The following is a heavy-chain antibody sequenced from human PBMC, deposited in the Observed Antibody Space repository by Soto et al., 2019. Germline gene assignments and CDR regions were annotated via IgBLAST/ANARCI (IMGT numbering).Heavy chain of an antibody. V-gene: IGHV1-18*01. CDR3: ARDHAYRSSWYNANDY. D-gene: IGHD6-13*01. CDR1: GYTFTSYV. J-gene: IGHJ4*02. Sequence: QVKLVQSGAEVKKPGASVKVSCKASGYTFTSYVITRVRQAPGQGLEWMGWISAYNGNTNYAQKLQGRVTMTTDTATSTAYIELRSLRSDDTAVYYCARDHAYRSSWYNANDYWGQVTLVTV. CDR2: ISAYNGNT.